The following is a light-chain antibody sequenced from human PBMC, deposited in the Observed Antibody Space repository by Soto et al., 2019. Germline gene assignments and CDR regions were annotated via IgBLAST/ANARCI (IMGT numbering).Light chain of an antibody. V-gene: IGLV2-14*01. J-gene: IGLJ3*02. CDR1: SSDVGGYNY. CDR2: EVS. CDR3: SSSTSSSTRV. Sequence: QSALTQPASVSGSPGQSITISCTGTSSDVGGYNYVSWYQQHPGKAPKLMISEVSNRPSGVSNRFSGSKSGNTASLTISGLQAEDEADYYCSSSTSSSTRVFGGGTKLTVL.